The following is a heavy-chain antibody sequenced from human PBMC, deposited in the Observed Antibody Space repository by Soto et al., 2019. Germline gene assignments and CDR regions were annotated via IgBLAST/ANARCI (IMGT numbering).Heavy chain of an antibody. Sequence: QVQLVQSGAEVKKPGASVKVSCKASGYTFTSYAMHWVRQAPGQRLEWMGWINAGNGNTKYSQKFQGRVTITRDRSASTAYMELSSLRSEDTAVYYCARSAMITFGGVIAHFDYWGQGTLVTVSS. V-gene: IGHV1-3*01. CDR3: ARSAMITFGGVIAHFDY. D-gene: IGHD3-16*02. CDR2: INAGNGNT. CDR1: GYTFTSYA. J-gene: IGHJ4*02.